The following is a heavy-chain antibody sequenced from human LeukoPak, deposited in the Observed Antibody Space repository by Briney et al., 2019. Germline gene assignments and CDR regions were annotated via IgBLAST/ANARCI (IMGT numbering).Heavy chain of an antibody. J-gene: IGHJ4*02. CDR2: ISGSGGST. CDR3: ALGGWSYSSPTIDY. V-gene: IGHV3-23*01. CDR1: GFTFSNYA. Sequence: GGSLRLSCAASGFTFSNYAMSWVRQAPGKGLEWVSAISGSGGSTYYADSVKGRFTISRDNSENTLYLQMNSLRAEDTAVYYCALGGWSYSSPTIDYWGQGTLVTVSS. D-gene: IGHD1-26*01.